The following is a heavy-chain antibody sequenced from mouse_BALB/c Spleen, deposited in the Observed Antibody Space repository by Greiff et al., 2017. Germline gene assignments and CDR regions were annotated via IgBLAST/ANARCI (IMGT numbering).Heavy chain of an antibody. CDR2: ISDGGSYT. CDR3: ARDRRARSWFAY. Sequence: EVQVVESGGGLVKPGGSLKLSCAASGFTFSDYYMYWVRQTPEKRLEWVATISDGGSYTYYPDSVKGRFTISRDNAKNNLYLQMSSLKSEDTAMYYCARDRRARSWFAYWGQGTLVTVSA. J-gene: IGHJ3*01. V-gene: IGHV5-4*02. D-gene: IGHD3-1*01. CDR1: GFTFSDYY.